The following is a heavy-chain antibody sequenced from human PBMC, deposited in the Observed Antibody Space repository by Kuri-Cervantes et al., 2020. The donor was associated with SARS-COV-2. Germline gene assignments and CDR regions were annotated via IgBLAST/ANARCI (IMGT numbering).Heavy chain of an antibody. CDR1: GGTFSSYA. CDR3: ARDPGGYSIMSTVTTGPYNFDS. V-gene: IGHV1-69*10. D-gene: IGHD4-17*01. CDR2: IIPILGIA. J-gene: IGHJ4*02. Sequence: SVNVSCKASGGTFSSYAISWVRQAPGQGLEWMGGIIPILGIANYAQKFQGRVTITADKSTSTAYMELSSLRVEDTAVYFCARDPGGYSIMSTVTTGPYNFDSWGQGTLVTVSS.